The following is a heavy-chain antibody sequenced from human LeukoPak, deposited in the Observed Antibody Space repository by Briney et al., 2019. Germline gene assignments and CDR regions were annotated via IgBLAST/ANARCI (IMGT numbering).Heavy chain of an antibody. CDR2: MYYSGIT. Sequence: SETLSLTCSVSGGSISTSGYYWGWLRQPPGKGLEWIASMYYSGITYYNPSLKSRVTTSVDMSKNQFSLKLTSVTAADTAVYYCARHWKYCNIGDCHDNWFDPWGQGTQVTVSS. CDR3: ARHWKYCNIGDCHDNWFDP. D-gene: IGHD2-8*01. CDR1: GGSISTSGYY. V-gene: IGHV4-39*01. J-gene: IGHJ5*02.